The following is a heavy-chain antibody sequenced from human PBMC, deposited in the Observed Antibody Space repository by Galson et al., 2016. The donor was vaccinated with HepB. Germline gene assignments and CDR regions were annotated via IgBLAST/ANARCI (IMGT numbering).Heavy chain of an antibody. D-gene: IGHD3-10*01. CDR2: IYYSGST. CDR1: GFSISSNYY. J-gene: IGHJ5*02. V-gene: IGHV4-38-2*02. CDR3: ARQRGSPSAMVWFDP. Sequence: SETLSLTCTVSGFSISSNYYWGWIRHPPGKGLEWIGSIYYSGSTYYNPSLKGRVTISVDTSKHQFSLRLSSVTAADAAVYYCARQRGSPSAMVWFDPWGQGTLVTVSS.